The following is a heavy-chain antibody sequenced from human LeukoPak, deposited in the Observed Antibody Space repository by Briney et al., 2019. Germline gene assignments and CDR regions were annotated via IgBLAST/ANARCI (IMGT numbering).Heavy chain of an antibody. J-gene: IGHJ5*02. CDR2: ISYDGSNK. D-gene: IGHD3-10*01. CDR3: AKGYYYGSGSYYPPFDP. Sequence: GRSLRLSCAASGFTFSSYGMPWVRQAPGKGLEWVAVISYDGSNKYYADSVKGRFTISRDNSKNTLYLQMNSLRAEDTAVYYCAKGYYYGSGSYYPPFDPWGQGTLVTVSS. CDR1: GFTFSSYG. V-gene: IGHV3-30*18.